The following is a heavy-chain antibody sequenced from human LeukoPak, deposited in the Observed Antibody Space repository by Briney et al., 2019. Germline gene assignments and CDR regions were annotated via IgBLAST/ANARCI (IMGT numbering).Heavy chain of an antibody. D-gene: IGHD6-13*01. J-gene: IGHJ4*02. CDR3: AKDLAENLIAAADTDDY. CDR1: GFTFDNSW. CDR2: IREDGSQI. V-gene: IGHV3-7*05. Sequence: GGSLRLSCVASGFTFDNSWMTWVRQAPGKGLEWVANIREDGSQIYYVDSVKGRFTVSRDNAKNSLYLQMNSLRAEDTAVYYCAKDLAENLIAAADTDDYWGQGTLVTVSS.